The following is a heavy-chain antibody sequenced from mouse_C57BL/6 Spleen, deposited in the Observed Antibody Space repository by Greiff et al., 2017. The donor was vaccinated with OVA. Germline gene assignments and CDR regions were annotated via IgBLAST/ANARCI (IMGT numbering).Heavy chain of an antibody. CDR1: GYAFSSSW. D-gene: IGHD1-1*01. V-gene: IGHV1-82*01. Sequence: VQLQQSGPELVKPGASVKISCKASGYAFSSSWMNWVKQRPGKGLEWIGRIYPGDGDTTYNGKFKGKATLTADKSSSTAYMQLSSLTSEDSAVYFCARSGVLRYLYYFDYWGQGTTLTVSS. CDR3: ARSGVLRYLYYFDY. J-gene: IGHJ2*01. CDR2: IYPGDGDT.